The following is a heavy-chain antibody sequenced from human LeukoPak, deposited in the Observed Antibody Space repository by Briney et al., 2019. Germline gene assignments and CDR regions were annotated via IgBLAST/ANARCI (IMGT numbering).Heavy chain of an antibody. V-gene: IGHV3-30*02. D-gene: IGHD1-26*01. Sequence: PGGSLRLSCAAPGFTFSSYGLHWVRQAPGRGLEWVAFIRYDGNNKYYADSVKGRFTISRDNSKNTLYLQMNSLRTEGTAVYYCAKGTVGAYEIDYWGQGTLVTVSS. CDR3: AKGTVGAYEIDY. CDR1: GFTFSSYG. CDR2: IRYDGNNK. J-gene: IGHJ4*02.